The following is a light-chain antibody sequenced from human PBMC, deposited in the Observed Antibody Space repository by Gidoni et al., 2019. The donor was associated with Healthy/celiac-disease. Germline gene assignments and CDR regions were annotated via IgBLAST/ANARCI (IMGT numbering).Light chain of an antibody. CDR3: SSYTSSSTLV. V-gene: IGLV2-14*04. J-gene: IGLJ2*01. Sequence: SSDVGGYNYVSWYQQHPGKAPKLMIYDVSNRPSGVSNPFSGSKSGNPASLTISGLQAEDEADYYCSSYTSSSTLVFGGGTKLTVL. CDR1: SSDVGGYNY. CDR2: DVS.